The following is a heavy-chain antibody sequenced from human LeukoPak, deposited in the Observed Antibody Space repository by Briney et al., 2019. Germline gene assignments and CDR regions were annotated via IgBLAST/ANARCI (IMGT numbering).Heavy chain of an antibody. J-gene: IGHJ5*02. CDR2: ISTSSSTI. Sequence: GGSLRLSCAASGFTFSDHYMSWIRQAPGKGQEWLSYISTSSSTISYADSVKGRFTVSRDNAKNSLYLQMNGLRADDTAVYYCVRGAGPLFDPWGQGTLVTVSS. CDR3: VRGAGPLFDP. CDR1: GFTFSDHY. V-gene: IGHV3-11*01.